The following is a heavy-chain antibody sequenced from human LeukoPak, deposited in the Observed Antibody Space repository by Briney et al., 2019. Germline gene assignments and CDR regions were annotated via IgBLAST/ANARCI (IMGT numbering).Heavy chain of an antibody. D-gene: IGHD3-3*01. CDR1: GFTVSSYS. CDR2: ISSSSSYI. Sequence: GGSLRLSCAASGFTVSSYSMNWVRQAPGKGLEWVSSISSSSSYIYYADSVKGRFTISRDNAKNSLYLQMNSLRAEDTAVYYCAREGAYYEFWSGTRDYYYYMDVWGKGTTVTVSS. CDR3: AREGAYYEFWSGTRDYYYYMDV. J-gene: IGHJ6*03. V-gene: IGHV3-21*01.